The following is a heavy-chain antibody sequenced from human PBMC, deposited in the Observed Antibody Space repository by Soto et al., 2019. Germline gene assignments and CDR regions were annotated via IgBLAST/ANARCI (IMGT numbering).Heavy chain of an antibody. D-gene: IGHD1-26*01. Sequence: QTGGSLRLSCAASGFTFSSYAMHWVRQAPGKGLEWVAVISYDGSNKYYADSVKGRFTISRDNSKNTLYLQMNSLRAEDTAVYYCARDQRWWELLGYYGMDVWGQGTTVTVSS. CDR3: ARDQRWWELLGYYGMDV. CDR1: GFTFSSYA. CDR2: ISYDGSNK. V-gene: IGHV3-30-3*01. J-gene: IGHJ6*02.